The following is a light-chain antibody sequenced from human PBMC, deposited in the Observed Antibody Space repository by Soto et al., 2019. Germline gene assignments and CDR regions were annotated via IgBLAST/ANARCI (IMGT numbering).Light chain of an antibody. Sequence: DIQMTQSPSTLSASVGDRVTITCRASQSISSWLAWYQQKPGKAPKLLIYDASSLESGVPSRFSGSGSGTEFNLTIRSLQPDDFATSYCQQYNSYPLTFGGGTKVEIK. V-gene: IGKV1-5*01. CDR1: QSISSW. CDR3: QQYNSYPLT. CDR2: DAS. J-gene: IGKJ4*01.